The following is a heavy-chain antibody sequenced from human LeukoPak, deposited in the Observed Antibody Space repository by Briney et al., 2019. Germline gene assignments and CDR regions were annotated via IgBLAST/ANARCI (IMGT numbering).Heavy chain of an antibody. J-gene: IGHJ4*02. V-gene: IGHV3-9*01. Sequence: GRSLRLSCAASGFTFDDYAMHWVRQAPGKGLEWVSGISWNSGSIGYADSVKGRFTISRDNAKNSLYLQMNSLRAEDTAVYYCAKDSAKQWFGELPVDYWGQGTLVTVSS. CDR2: ISWNSGSI. CDR3: AKDSAKQWFGELPVDY. CDR1: GFTFDDYA. D-gene: IGHD3-10*01.